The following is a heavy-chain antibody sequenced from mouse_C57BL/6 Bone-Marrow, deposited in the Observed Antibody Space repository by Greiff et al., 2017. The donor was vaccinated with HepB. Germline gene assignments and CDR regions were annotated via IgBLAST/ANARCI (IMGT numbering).Heavy chain of an antibody. Sequence: DVKLVESGPGLVKPSQSLSLTCSVTGYSITSGYYWNWIRQFPGNKLEWMGYISYDGSNNYNPSLKNRISITRDTSKNQFFLKLNSVTTEDTATYYCARDPLRLAMDYWGQGTSVTVSS. CDR1: GYSITSGYY. CDR3: ARDPLRLAMDY. V-gene: IGHV3-6*01. CDR2: ISYDGSN. J-gene: IGHJ4*01.